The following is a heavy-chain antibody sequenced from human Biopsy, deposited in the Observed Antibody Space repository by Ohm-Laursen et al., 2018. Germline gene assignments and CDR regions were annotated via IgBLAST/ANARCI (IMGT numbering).Heavy chain of an antibody. V-gene: IGHV1-2*02. CDR3: AKPSGGVSTIGFDP. J-gene: IGHJ5*02. Sequence: VASVKVSCKASGYTFNAYYIHWMRQAPGQGLEWMGWINPATGETRYAQRFQGRVTMTRDTSVTTAYTQLSSLTSDDTALYYCAKPSGGVSTIGFDPWGQGTQVIVSS. D-gene: IGHD3-16*01. CDR1: GYTFNAYY. CDR2: INPATGET.